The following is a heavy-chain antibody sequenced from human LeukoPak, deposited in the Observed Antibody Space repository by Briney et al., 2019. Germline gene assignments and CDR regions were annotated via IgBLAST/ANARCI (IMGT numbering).Heavy chain of an antibody. V-gene: IGHV3-30-3*01. J-gene: IGHJ3*02. CDR3: ARDPHYSGSYYGAFDI. CDR2: ISYDASDK. D-gene: IGHD1-26*01. CDR1: GFTFSSYA. Sequence: PSGGSLRLSCAASGFTFSSYAMSWVRQAPGKGLEWVALISYDASDKYYADSVKGRFTISRDNSKNTLYLQMNSLRAEDTAVYYCARDPHYSGSYYGAFDIWGQGTMVTVSS.